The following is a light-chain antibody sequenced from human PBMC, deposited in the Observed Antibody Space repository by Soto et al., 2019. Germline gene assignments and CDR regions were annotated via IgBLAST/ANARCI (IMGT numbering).Light chain of an antibody. V-gene: IGLV2-14*03. CDR1: SSDVGGYNY. Sequence: QSALTQPASVSGSPGQSITISCTGTSSDVGGYNYVSWYQQHPGKAPKLMIYDVNNRPSGVSNRFSGSKSGNTASLTISGLQAEDEADYYCSSYTSSTTLLVFAGGTKLTVL. J-gene: IGLJ2*01. CDR2: DVN. CDR3: SSYTSSTTLLV.